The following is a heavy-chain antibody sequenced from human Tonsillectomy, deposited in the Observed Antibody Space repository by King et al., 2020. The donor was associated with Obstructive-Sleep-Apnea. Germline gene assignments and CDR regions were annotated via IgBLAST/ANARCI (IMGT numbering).Heavy chain of an antibody. J-gene: IGHJ4*02. V-gene: IGHV3-23*04. CDR1: GFTFNSYA. CDR2: ISGIGDIT. Sequence: VQLVESGGGLVQPGGSLRLSYAASGFTFNSYAMSWVRQAPGKGLDWVSTISGIGDITYYADSVRGRFTISRDNTKKTLSLQMNSLRTEDTAIYYCAKLVGSTGVDYWGQGTLVAVSS. CDR3: AKLVGSTGVDY. D-gene: IGHD2-8*02.